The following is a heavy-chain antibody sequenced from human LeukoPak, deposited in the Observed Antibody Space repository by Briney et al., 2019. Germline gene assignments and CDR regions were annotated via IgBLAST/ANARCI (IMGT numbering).Heavy chain of an antibody. Sequence: SETLSLTCTVSGGSISSYYWSWIRQPPGKGLEWIGYIYYSGSTNYNLSLKSRVTISVDTSRNQFSLKLSSVTAADTAVYYCARGGYDILTGYSPWGQGTLVTVSS. CDR1: GGSISSYY. CDR2: IYYSGST. D-gene: IGHD3-9*01. V-gene: IGHV4-59*01. J-gene: IGHJ5*02. CDR3: ARGGYDILTGYSP.